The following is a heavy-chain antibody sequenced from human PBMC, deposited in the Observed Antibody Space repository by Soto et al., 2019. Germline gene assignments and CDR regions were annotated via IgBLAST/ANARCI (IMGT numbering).Heavy chain of an antibody. V-gene: IGHV4-34*01. J-gene: IGHJ6*02. CDR1: GGSFSGYY. CDR2: INHSGST. D-gene: IGHD3-10*01. Sequence: ETLSLTCAVYGGSFSGYYWSWIRQPPGKGLEWIGEINHSGSTNYNPSLKSRVTISVDTSKNQFSLKLSSVTAADTAVYYCARLRGYGSGSYYKHYYYGMDVWGQGTTVTVSS. CDR3: ARLRGYGSGSYYKHYYYGMDV.